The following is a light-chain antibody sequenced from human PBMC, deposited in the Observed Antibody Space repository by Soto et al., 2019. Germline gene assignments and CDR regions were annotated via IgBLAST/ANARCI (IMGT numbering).Light chain of an antibody. CDR3: ETWDSNTWV. Sequence: QAVVTQSSSASASLGSSVKLTRTLSSGHSRNIIAWHQQQPGKAPRYLMKLESSGSYNKGSGVPDRFSGSSSGADRYLTISNLQSEDEADYYCETWDSNTWVFGGGTKLTVL. CDR1: SGHSRNI. J-gene: IGLJ3*02. V-gene: IGLV4-60*03. CDR2: LESSGSY.